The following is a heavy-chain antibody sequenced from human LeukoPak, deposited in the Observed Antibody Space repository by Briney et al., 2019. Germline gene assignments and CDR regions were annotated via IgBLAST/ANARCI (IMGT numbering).Heavy chain of an antibody. J-gene: IGHJ4*02. V-gene: IGHV3-7*01. CDR1: GFTFGSYW. D-gene: IGHD6-19*01. Sequence: GGSLRLSCAASGFTFGSYWMSWVRQAPGKGLEWVANIKQDGSEKYYVDSVKGRFTISRDNSKNTLYLQMNSLRAEDTAVYYCAKDAAVAGWFDYWGQGTLVTVSS. CDR2: IKQDGSEK. CDR3: AKDAAVAGWFDY.